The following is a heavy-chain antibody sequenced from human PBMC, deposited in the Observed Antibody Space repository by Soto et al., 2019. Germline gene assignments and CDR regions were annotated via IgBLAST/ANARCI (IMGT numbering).Heavy chain of an antibody. CDR1: GFTFSSYA. D-gene: IGHD6-19*01. CDR3: AKDRTPVADYYFDY. CDR2: ISSDGRDK. Sequence: GGSLRLSYAASGFTFSSYAMHWVRQAPGKGLEWVAVISSDGRDKHHADSVKGRFTISRDNSKNTLYLLMNSLRAEDTAVYYCAKDRTPVADYYFDYWGQGTLVTVSS. V-gene: IGHV3-30*18. J-gene: IGHJ4*02.